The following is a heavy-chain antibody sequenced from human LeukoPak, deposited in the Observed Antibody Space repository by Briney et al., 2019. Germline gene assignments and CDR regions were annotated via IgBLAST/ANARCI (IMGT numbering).Heavy chain of an antibody. J-gene: IGHJ4*02. CDR1: GGTFSSYG. CDR2: IRSDGSTK. Sequence: GGTLTLTCTVSGGTFSSYGMHWVRQAAGKGLEWVACIRSDGSTKYYADSVKGRFTISRDNSKNTLYLQMNSLRAEDTAVYYCARDLEGQWLVLYYFDYWGQGTLVTVSS. V-gene: IGHV3-30*02. CDR3: ARDLEGQWLVLYYFDY. D-gene: IGHD6-19*01.